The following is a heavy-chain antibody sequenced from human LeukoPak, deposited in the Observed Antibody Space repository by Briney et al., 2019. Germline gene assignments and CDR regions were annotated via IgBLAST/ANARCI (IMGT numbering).Heavy chain of an antibody. CDR3: ARGGRGR. D-gene: IGHD5-12*01. CDR1: GFTFYEYG. CDR2: INWSGEST. J-gene: IGHJ4*02. Sequence: PGGSLRLSCAASGFTFYEYGMTWVRQAPGKGLEWVCGINWSGESTGYADSVKGRFTISRDNAKNSLYLQMNSLRADDTAIYYCARGGRGRWGQGTLVTVSS. V-gene: IGHV3-20*04.